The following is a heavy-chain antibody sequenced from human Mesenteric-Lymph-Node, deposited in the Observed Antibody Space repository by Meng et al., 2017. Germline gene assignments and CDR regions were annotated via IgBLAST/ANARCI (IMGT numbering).Heavy chain of an antibody. J-gene: IGHJ4*02. CDR1: GFTFSSYA. CDR3: ARVPVGYGDYEKDYFDY. V-gene: IGHV3-23*01. D-gene: IGHD4-17*01. CDR2: ISGSGGST. Sequence: GESLKISCAASGFTFSSYAMSWVRQAPGKGLEWVSAISGSGGSTYYADSVKGRFTISRDNAKNSLYLQMNSLRAEDTAVYYCARVPVGYGDYEKDYFDYWGQGTLVTVSS.